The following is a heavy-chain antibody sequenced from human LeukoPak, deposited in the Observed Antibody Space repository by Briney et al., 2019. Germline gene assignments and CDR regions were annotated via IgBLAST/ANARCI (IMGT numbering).Heavy chain of an antibody. V-gene: IGHV3-53*04. CDR3: ARLRGDRVHAFDI. CDR2: IYSGGST. CDR1: GFTFSSYW. Sequence: GGSLRLSCAASGFTFSSYWMHWVRQAPGKGLEWVSVIYSGGSTYYADSVKGRFTISRHNSKNTLYHQMNSLRAEDTAVYYCARLRGDRVHAFDIWGQGTMVTVSS. J-gene: IGHJ3*02. D-gene: IGHD3-3*01.